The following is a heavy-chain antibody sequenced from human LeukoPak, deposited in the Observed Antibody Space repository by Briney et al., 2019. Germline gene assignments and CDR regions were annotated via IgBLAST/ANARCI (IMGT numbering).Heavy chain of an antibody. CDR2: LNPSSGDT. J-gene: IGHJ4*02. CDR3: ASTDSDWNHEITL. Sequence: ASVKVSCKASGYTFTGHYMHWVRQAPGQGLQWMGWLNPSSGDTKYAQNFQGKVTMTRDTSITTAYMQLNSLRSADTAVYFCASTDSDWNHEITLWGQGTLVTVSS. D-gene: IGHD1-1*01. V-gene: IGHV1-2*02. CDR1: GYTFTGHY.